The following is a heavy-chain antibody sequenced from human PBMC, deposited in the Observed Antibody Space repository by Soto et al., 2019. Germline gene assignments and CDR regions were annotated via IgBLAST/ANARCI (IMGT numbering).Heavy chain of an antibody. Sequence: QVQLVESGGGVVQPGRSLRLSCAASGFTFSSYGMHWVRQAPGKGLEWVAVISYDGSNKYYADSVKGRFTISRDNSKNTLYLQMNSLRAEDTAVYYCAKDRRPCGGDSRLYYYGMDVWGQGTTVTVSS. V-gene: IGHV3-30*18. CDR2: ISYDGSNK. CDR1: GFTFSSYG. CDR3: AKDRRPCGGDSRLYYYGMDV. J-gene: IGHJ6*02. D-gene: IGHD2-21*02.